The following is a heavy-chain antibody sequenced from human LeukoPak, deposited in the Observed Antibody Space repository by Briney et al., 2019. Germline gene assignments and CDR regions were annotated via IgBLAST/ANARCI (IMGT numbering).Heavy chain of an antibody. Sequence: GGSLRLSCETSGLTFTSYLMHWVRQAPGKGLEWVASISENSGVHKDYADSVKGRFTMSRDNSKNMVYVQLNSLRVEDTAVYYCAKVHGTPYWGQGTLVTVSS. J-gene: IGHJ4*02. CDR1: GLTFTSYL. V-gene: IGHV3-23*01. CDR3: AKVHGTPY. D-gene: IGHD1-26*01. CDR2: ISENSGVHK.